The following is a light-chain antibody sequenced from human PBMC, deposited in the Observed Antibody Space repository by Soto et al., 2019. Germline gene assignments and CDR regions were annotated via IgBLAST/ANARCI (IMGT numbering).Light chain of an antibody. J-gene: IGKJ4*01. CDR3: QHYNGYPLT. Sequence: DIQMTQSPSTLSASVGDRVTVTCRASQSIGSWLAWYQQKPGKAPNLLIYKASSLESAVPSRFSGSGSGTEFTLTISSLQPDDFATYYCQHYNGYPLTFGGGTKVEIK. CDR1: QSIGSW. V-gene: IGKV1-5*03. CDR2: KAS.